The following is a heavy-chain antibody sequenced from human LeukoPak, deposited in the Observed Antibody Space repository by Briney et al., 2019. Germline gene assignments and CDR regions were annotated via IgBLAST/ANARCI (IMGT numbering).Heavy chain of an antibody. CDR2: IYYNGNT. D-gene: IGHD4-17*01. J-gene: IGHJ4*02. Sequence: SETLSLTCSVSGGSISSSDYYWGWIRQPPGERLEWLGTIYYNGNTYYNPSLQSRVTISVDTSKNQFSLKLISVTAADTAVYFCARSRYGDLYFDFWGQGTLVTVSS. CDR1: GGSISSSDYY. V-gene: IGHV4-39*07. CDR3: ARSRYGDLYFDF.